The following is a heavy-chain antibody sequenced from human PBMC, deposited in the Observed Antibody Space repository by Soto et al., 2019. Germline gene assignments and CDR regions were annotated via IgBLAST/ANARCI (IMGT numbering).Heavy chain of an antibody. CDR3: ARDRCTTDRCYTHHFDV. CDR1: GYTFTSYG. Sequence: QVQLVQSGGEVTKPGASVKVSCKSSGYTFTSYGVIWVRQAPGQGLEWLGWISVYTGNTKQAQKFQDRVTLTTEASTSTAYMELRSLRSDDTAVYYCARDRCTTDRCYTHHFDVWGQGTTGTVSS. CDR2: ISVYTGNT. V-gene: IGHV1-18*04. D-gene: IGHD2-8*01. J-gene: IGHJ6*02.